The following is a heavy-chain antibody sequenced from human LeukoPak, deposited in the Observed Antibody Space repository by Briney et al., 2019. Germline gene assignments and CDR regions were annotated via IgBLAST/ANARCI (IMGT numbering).Heavy chain of an antibody. Sequence: SGRSLRLSCAASGFTFSSYSMNWVRQAPGKGLEWVSYISSSSSTIYYADSVKGRFTISRDNSKNTLYLQMNSLGAEDTAVYYCAKDLKFGAHFDYWGQGTLVTVSS. CDR3: AKDLKFGAHFDY. CDR1: GFTFSSYS. CDR2: ISSSSSTI. V-gene: IGHV3-48*01. D-gene: IGHD3-10*01. J-gene: IGHJ4*02.